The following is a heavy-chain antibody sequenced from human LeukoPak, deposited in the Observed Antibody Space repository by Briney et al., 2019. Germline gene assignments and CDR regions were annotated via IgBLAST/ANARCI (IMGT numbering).Heavy chain of an antibody. D-gene: IGHD3-10*01. CDR2: ISYDGSNK. J-gene: IGHJ4*02. CDR1: GFTFSSYG. CDR3: AKVGHGPGSSYLDY. Sequence: PGGSLRLSCAASGFTFSSYGMHWVRQAPGKGLEWVAVISYDGSNKYYADSVKGRFTISRDNSKNTLYLQMNSLRAEDTAVYYCAKVGHGPGSSYLDYWGQGTLVTVSS. V-gene: IGHV3-30*18.